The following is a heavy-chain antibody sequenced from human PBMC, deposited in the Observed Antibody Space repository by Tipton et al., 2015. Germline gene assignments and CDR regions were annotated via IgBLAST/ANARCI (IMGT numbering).Heavy chain of an antibody. CDR2: IIPLFGRP. V-gene: IGHV1-69*01. Sequence: QSGAEVKKPGSSVNVSCKASGGTFSSYAINWLRQVPGQGLEWMGGIIPLFGRPNYAQKFQGRVTITADEGTTTAYMELSSLRSDDSALDYGAGVDEIVRLPASDDFYYGMDVWGQGARVTVSS. J-gene: IGHJ6*02. D-gene: IGHD3-3*01. CDR1: GGTFSSYA. CDR3: AGVDEIVRLPASDDFYYGMDV.